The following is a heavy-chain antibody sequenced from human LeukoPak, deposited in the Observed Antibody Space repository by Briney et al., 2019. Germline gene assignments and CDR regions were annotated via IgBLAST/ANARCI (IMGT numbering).Heavy chain of an antibody. CDR2: IFYSGST. Sequence: SETLSLTCTVSGGSISSYYWSWIRQPPGKGLEWIGYIFYSGSTNYNPSLKSRVTISVDTSKNQFSLKLSSVTAADTAVYYCARGGPAAAEAFDYWGQGTLVTVSS. CDR1: GGSISSYY. D-gene: IGHD6-13*01. J-gene: IGHJ4*02. V-gene: IGHV4-59*01. CDR3: ARGGPAAAEAFDY.